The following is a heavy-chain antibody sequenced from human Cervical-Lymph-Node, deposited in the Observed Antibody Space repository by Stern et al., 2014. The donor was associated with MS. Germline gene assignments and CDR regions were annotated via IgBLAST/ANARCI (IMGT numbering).Heavy chain of an antibody. CDR3: ALGGFGHYFEY. Sequence: QVQLMQSGAEVQKPGSSVKVSCRASGGTFSSSDISWVRQAPGQGLEWMGGIIPIIGTANYAQKYQGRVTITADESTSTAYMELSSLRSEDTAIYYCALGGFGHYFEYWGQGTLVTVSS. V-gene: IGHV1-69*01. J-gene: IGHJ4*02. CDR2: IIPIIGTA. CDR1: GGTFSSSD. D-gene: IGHD3-10*01.